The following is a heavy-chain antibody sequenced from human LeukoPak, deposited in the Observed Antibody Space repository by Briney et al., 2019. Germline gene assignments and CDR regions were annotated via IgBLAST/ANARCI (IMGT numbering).Heavy chain of an antibody. Sequence: GGSLRLSCAASGFTFSDYYMSWIRQAPGKGLEWVSYISSSGSTIYHADSVKGRFTISRDNAKNSLYLQMNSLRAEDTAVYYCARSLADEYYYDSSGYYPNDYWGQGTLVTVSS. CDR2: ISSSGSTI. V-gene: IGHV3-11*01. J-gene: IGHJ4*02. D-gene: IGHD3-22*01. CDR1: GFTFSDYY. CDR3: ARSLADEYYYDSSGYYPNDY.